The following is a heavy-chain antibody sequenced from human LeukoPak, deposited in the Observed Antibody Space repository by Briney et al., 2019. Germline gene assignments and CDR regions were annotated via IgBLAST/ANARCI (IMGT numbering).Heavy chain of an antibody. Sequence: ASVKVSCKASGYTFTSYYMHWVRQAPGQGLEWMGIINPSGGSTSYAQKFQGRVTMTRDMSTSTVYMELSSLRSEDTAVYYCARAYYYDSSGYYANDYWGQGTLVTVSS. V-gene: IGHV1-46*01. D-gene: IGHD3-22*01. CDR2: INPSGGST. J-gene: IGHJ4*02. CDR3: ARAYYYDSSGYYANDY. CDR1: GYTFTSYY.